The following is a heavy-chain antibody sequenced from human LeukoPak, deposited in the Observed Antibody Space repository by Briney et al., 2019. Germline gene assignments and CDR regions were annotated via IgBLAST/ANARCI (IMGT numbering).Heavy chain of an antibody. Sequence: SETLSPTCAVSDYSISSGYYWGWIRQPPGKGLEWIGSICHSGSTYYNPSLKSRVTISVDTSKNQFSLKLSSVTAADTAVYYCARHYYYDSSGYPLDYWGQGTLVTVSS. CDR2: ICHSGST. CDR3: ARHYYYDSSGYPLDY. D-gene: IGHD3-22*01. V-gene: IGHV4-38-2*01. J-gene: IGHJ4*02. CDR1: DYSISSGYY.